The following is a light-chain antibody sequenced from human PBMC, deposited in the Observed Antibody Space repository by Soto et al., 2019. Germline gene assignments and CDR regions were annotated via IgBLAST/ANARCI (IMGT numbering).Light chain of an antibody. CDR1: ESVLDSSKNRNH. V-gene: IGKV4-1*01. CDR2: WAS. J-gene: IGKJ2*01. Sequence: VMTQSPDSLAVSLGERATINCKSSESVLDSSKNRNHLAWYQHKPGQPPKLLFYWASSRESEVPDRFSGSGSGTDFTLTISSLQTEDVAIYFCQQYFSSRTFGQGTKLEI. CDR3: QQYFSSRT.